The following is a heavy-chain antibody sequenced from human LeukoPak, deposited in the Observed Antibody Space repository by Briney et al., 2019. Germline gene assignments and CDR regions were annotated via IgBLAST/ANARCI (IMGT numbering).Heavy chain of an antibody. J-gene: IGHJ4*02. V-gene: IGHV4-30-4*01. Sequence: SQTLSVTCTVSGGSISSGDYYWSWIRQPPGRGLEFIGYIYYSGNTYYNPSLKSRVTISVDTSKNQFSLKLSSVTAAGTAVYYCASRPESEAYFDYWGQGTLVTVSS. CDR3: ASRPESEAYFDY. CDR1: GGSISSGDYY. CDR2: IYYSGNT.